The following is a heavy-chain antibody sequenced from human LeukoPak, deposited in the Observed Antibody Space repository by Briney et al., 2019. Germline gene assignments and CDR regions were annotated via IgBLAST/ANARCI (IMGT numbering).Heavy chain of an antibody. CDR3: ARDEGAAGRDY. V-gene: IGHV3-33*01. CDR2: IWYDGSNK. J-gene: IGHJ4*02. D-gene: IGHD6-13*01. Sequence: PGGSLRLSCAASGFTFSSYGMHWVRQAPGKGLEWVAVIWYDGSNKYYADSVKVRFTISRDNSKNTLYLQMNSLRAEDTAVYYCARDEGAAGRDYWGQGTLVTVSS. CDR1: GFTFSSYG.